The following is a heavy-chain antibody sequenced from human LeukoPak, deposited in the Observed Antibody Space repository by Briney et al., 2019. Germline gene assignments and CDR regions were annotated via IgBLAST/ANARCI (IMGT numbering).Heavy chain of an antibody. CDR2: IFSGGST. V-gene: IGHV3-66*01. Sequence: PGGSLRLSCAASGFTVRSNDMGWVRQAPGKGLEWVSVIFSGGSTYYADSVKGRFTISRDNSKNTLYLQMNTLRAEDTAVYYCASIHYLTGYYFVFTYYMDVWGKGTTVTISS. D-gene: IGHD3-9*01. CDR3: ASIHYLTGYYFVFTYYMDV. CDR1: GFTVRSND. J-gene: IGHJ6*03.